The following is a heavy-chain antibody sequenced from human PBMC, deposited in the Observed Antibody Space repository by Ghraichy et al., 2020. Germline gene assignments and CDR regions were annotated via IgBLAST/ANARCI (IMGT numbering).Heavy chain of an antibody. J-gene: IGHJ4*02. CDR2: IIPIFGTA. D-gene: IGHD5-18*01. V-gene: IGHV1-69*13. CDR3: ARSSLMVYSYVYYFDY. Sequence: SVKVSCKASGGTFSSYVISWVRQAPGQGLEWMGGIIPIFGTANYAQKFQGRVTITADESTSTAYMELSSLRSEDTAVYYCARSSLMVYSYVYYFDYWGQGTLVTVSS. CDR1: GGTFSSYV.